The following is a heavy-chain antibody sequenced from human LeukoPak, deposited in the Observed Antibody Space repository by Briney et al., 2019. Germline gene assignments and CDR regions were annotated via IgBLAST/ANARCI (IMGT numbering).Heavy chain of an antibody. CDR1: GFTFSSYG. CDR3: ARVPVSSSWYTLHFDS. V-gene: IGHV3-33*01. CDR2: TWYDGGNK. J-gene: IGHJ4*02. D-gene: IGHD6-13*01. Sequence: GRSLRLSCAASGFTFSSYGMHWVRQAPGKGLEWVAVTWYDGGNKYYADSVKGRFTISRDNSKNTLYLQMNSLRVEDTAVYYCARVPVSSSWYTLHFDSWGQGTLVTVSS.